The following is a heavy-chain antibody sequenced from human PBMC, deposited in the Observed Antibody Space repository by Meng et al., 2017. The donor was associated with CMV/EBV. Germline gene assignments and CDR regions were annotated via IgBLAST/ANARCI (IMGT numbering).Heavy chain of an antibody. V-gene: IGHV3-11*04. Sequence: GESLKISCAASGFIFSDYYMNWISQAPGKGLEWVSYISSRGDIIHYADSVKGRSTLSRDNAKNSLYLQMNSLRAEDTAMYYCVFPKGGRGDDAFDIWGQGTMVTVSS. CDR1: GFIFSDYY. J-gene: IGHJ3*02. CDR2: ISSRGDII. CDR3: VFPKGGRGDDAFDI. D-gene: IGHD7-27*01.